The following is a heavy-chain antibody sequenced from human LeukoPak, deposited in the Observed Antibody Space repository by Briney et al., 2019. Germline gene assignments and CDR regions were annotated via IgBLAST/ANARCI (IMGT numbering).Heavy chain of an antibody. CDR1: GFTFSSYS. J-gene: IGHJ4*02. Sequence: GGSLRLSCAASGFTFSSYSMNWVRQAPGKGLEWFSSISSSSSYRYYADSVKGRFTISRDNAKNSLYLQMNSLRAEDTAVYYCARASAVAGTRHYWGQGTLVTVSS. CDR3: ARASAVAGTRHY. CDR2: ISSSSSYR. D-gene: IGHD6-19*01. V-gene: IGHV3-21*01.